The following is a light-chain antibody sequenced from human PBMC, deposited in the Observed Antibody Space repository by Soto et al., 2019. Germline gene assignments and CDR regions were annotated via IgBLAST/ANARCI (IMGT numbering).Light chain of an antibody. V-gene: IGKV1-39*01. CDR3: HQSYNSPQP. J-gene: IGKJ1*01. CDR2: AAS. CDR1: QTIMTY. Sequence: DIQMTQSPSSLSASVGDEVSITCRASQTIMTYLNWYQLKPGKPPRLLIYAASSLQSGVPSRFSGSGSGTDFTLTISRLQPEDFATYSWHQSYNSPQPFGRGTQVHIQ.